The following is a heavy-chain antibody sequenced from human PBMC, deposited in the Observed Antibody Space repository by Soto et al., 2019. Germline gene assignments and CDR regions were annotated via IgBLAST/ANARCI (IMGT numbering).Heavy chain of an antibody. Sequence: QVQLVQSGAEVKKPASSVKVSCRASGTTFTSYAFSWVRQAPGQGLEWMGGISPIFGTSNYAQKFQGRLTITADESTSTVYMELRSLRSEDTAVYYCARICNNPDAFDNWGEGPLVTASS. CDR1: GTTFTSYA. CDR3: ARICNNPDAFDN. J-gene: IGHJ4*02. CDR2: ISPIFGTS. V-gene: IGHV1-69*01.